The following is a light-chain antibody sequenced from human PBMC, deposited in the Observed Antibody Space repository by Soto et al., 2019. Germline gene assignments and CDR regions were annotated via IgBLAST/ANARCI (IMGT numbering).Light chain of an antibody. CDR1: QGISSY. CDR2: SAS. J-gene: IGKJ1*01. V-gene: IGKV1-9*01. CDR3: QQLNSYPVT. Sequence: DIQLTQSPSFLSASVGDRVTITCRASQGISSYLAWYQQKPGKAPKLLIYSASTLQSGVPLRFSGSGAGTEFIFTISSLQTEDFANYYCQQLNSYPVTFGQGTKVQIK.